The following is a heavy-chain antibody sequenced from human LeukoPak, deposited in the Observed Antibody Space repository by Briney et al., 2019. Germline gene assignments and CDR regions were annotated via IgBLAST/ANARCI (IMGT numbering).Heavy chain of an antibody. CDR1: GFTLSGYF. J-gene: IGHJ4*02. Sequence: GGSLRLSCAASGFTLSGYFMNWLRQAPGKGLEWVSCIGNNGVAIYYADSVKGRFAISRDNAKNSLYLQMSSLRAEDTAVYFCARLRNVVNVHWGFFDTWGQGAMVTVSS. CDR3: ARLRNVVNVHWGFFDT. V-gene: IGHV3-48*04. CDR2: IGNNGVAI. D-gene: IGHD4-23*01.